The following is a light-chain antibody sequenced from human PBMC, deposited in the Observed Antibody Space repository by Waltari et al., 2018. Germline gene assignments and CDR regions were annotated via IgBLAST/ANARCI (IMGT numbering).Light chain of an antibody. Sequence: QSVLTQAPSVSAAPGQKVTISCAGSSYNIGNQHLTWYQQFPGTAPKLLIYDNDKRPSGIPDRFSASKSGTSATLGITGLQTGDEANYYCGTWDTSLSAWVFGGGTKLTVL. V-gene: IGLV1-51*01. CDR3: GTWDTSLSAWV. CDR2: DND. J-gene: IGLJ3*02. CDR1: SYNIGNQH.